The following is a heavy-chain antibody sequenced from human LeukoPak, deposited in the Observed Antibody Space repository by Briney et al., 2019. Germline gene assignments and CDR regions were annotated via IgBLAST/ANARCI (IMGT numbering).Heavy chain of an antibody. CDR1: GFTFSSYE. D-gene: IGHD2-15*01. Sequence: PGGSLRLSCAASGFTFSSYEMNWVRQAPGKGLEWVSYISSSGSTIYYADSVKGRFTISRDNAKNSLYLQMNSLRAEDTAVYYCARDLGYCSGGSCYDYYFDYWGQGTLVTVSS. CDR3: ARDLGYCSGGSCYDYYFDY. J-gene: IGHJ4*02. CDR2: ISSSGSTI. V-gene: IGHV3-48*03.